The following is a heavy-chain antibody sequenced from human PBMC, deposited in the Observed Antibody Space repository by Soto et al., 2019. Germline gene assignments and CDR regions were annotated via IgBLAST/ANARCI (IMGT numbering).Heavy chain of an antibody. Sequence: SETLSLTCAVYGGSFSGYYWIWIRQPPVNGLEFIGEINHILSTNYNPSLKSRFTISLYTSKNHFSLKLSSVTAEDTSVYYCARYNSNEAFDYWGQGTLVTVSS. CDR3: ARYNSNEAFDY. CDR2: INHILST. V-gene: IGHV4-34*01. D-gene: IGHD1-1*01. J-gene: IGHJ4*02. CDR1: GGSFSGYY.